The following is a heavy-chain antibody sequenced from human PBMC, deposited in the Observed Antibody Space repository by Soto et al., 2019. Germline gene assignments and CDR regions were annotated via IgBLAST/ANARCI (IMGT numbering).Heavy chain of an antibody. Sequence: QVQLQESGPGLVKPSGTLSLTCAVSGGSISSDHWWSWVRQPPGKGLEWIGEVYHSGRTNYNPSLKSRVTISVDKSVNQNSLELTSVTAADTAVYYCARGGGWLFVYWGPGTPVAVSA. D-gene: IGHD6-19*01. CDR3: ARGGGWLFVY. J-gene: IGHJ4*02. CDR2: VYHSGRT. CDR1: GGSISSDHW. V-gene: IGHV4-4*02.